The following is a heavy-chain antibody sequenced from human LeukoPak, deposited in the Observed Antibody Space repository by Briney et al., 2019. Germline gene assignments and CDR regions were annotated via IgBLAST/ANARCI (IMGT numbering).Heavy chain of an antibody. D-gene: IGHD3-10*01. CDR1: GFTFSSYG. Sequence: PGGSLRLSCAASGFTFSSYGMHWVRQAPGKGLEWVAFIRYDGSNKYYADSVKGRFTISRDNSKNTLYLQMNSLRAEDTAVYYCATVRGVRGVILDYWGQGTLVTVSS. CDR3: ATVRGVRGVILDY. J-gene: IGHJ4*02. CDR2: IRYDGSNK. V-gene: IGHV3-30*02.